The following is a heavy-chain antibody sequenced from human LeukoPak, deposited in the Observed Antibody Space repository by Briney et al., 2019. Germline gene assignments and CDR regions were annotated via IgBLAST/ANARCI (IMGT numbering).Heavy chain of an antibody. Sequence: SETLSLTCTVSGSSISSYYWSWIRQPPGKGLEWIGYIYYSGSTNYNPSLKSRVTISVDTSKNQFSLKLSSVTAADTAVYYCATSNILTGYYGKLAFDIWGQGTIVTVSS. D-gene: IGHD3-9*01. CDR3: ATSNILTGYYGKLAFDI. V-gene: IGHV4-59*08. CDR2: IYYSGST. J-gene: IGHJ3*02. CDR1: GSSISSYY.